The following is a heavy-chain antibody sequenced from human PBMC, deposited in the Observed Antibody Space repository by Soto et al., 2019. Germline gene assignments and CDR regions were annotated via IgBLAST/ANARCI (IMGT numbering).Heavy chain of an antibody. V-gene: IGHV4-59*01. Sequence: SETLSLTCSVSGGSISSYYWSWIRQPPGKGLEWIAYIYYSGTSYKPSLKSRVSISLDTSKNQFSLKLSSVTAADTAVYYFARTYDGSGPNSGGYAFDIWGQGTMVTVSS. CDR1: GGSISSYY. J-gene: IGHJ3*02. CDR3: ARTYDGSGPNSGGYAFDI. D-gene: IGHD3-22*01. CDR2: IYYSGT.